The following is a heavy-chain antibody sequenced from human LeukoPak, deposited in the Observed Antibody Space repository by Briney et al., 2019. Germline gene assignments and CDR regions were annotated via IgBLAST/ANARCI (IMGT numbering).Heavy chain of an antibody. Sequence: SGGSLRLSCAASGFTFSSCAMSWVRQAPGKGLEWVSAISGSGGNIYYADSVKGRFSISRDNSKNTLYLQVNSLRDEDTAVYYCARGPRYSFYWGQGTLVSVSS. J-gene: IGHJ4*02. CDR2: ISGSGGNI. CDR3: ARGPRYSFY. D-gene: IGHD6-13*01. CDR1: GFTFSSCA. V-gene: IGHV3-23*01.